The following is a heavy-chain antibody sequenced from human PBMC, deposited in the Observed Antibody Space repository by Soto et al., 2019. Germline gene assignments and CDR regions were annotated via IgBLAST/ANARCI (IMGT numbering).Heavy chain of an antibody. CDR2: FYYSGTT. V-gene: IGHV4-39*01. CDR3: AKLVRDDVRRSDLDH. Sequence: KTSETLSLTCTVSCDSITVSYSNWAWIRQPPGKGLEWIGTFYYSGTTSQNPPLRSRITISGGTSRNQFSLNLRSVTAADSGVYYCAKLVRDDVRRSDLDHWGQGTLVTVSS. J-gene: IGHJ4*02. CDR1: CDSITVSYSN. D-gene: IGHD3-10*02.